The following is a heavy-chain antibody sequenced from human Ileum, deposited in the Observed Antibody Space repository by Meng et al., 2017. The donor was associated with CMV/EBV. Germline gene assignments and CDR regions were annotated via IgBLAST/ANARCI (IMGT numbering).Heavy chain of an antibody. V-gene: IGHV1-46*01. CDR2: INPTNDVT. Sequence: KASGYSFTNYYLHWVRQAPGQGLEWMGIINPTNDVTRSAQKFQGRVTMTWDTSASTVYMEMRSLTSEDTAVYYCARDPYNGNYGWFDPWGRGILVTVSS. J-gene: IGHJ5*02. D-gene: IGHD1-26*01. CDR3: ARDPYNGNYGWFDP. CDR1: GYSFTNYY.